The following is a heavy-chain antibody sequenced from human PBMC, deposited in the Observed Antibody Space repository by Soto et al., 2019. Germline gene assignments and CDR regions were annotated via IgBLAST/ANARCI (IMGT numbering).Heavy chain of an antibody. J-gene: IGHJ4*02. CDR3: AKDRRAGGNYGFYSDF. Sequence: EVQLLESGGGLVQPGGSLRLSCAASGFTFSSYGMTWVRQAPRKGLEWVSFSSATGAGTYYADSVKSRFTISRDNSKNTLYLQMSSLRADDTAVYYCAKDRRAGGNYGFYSDFWGQGALVIVSS. CDR1: GFTFSSYG. V-gene: IGHV3-23*01. CDR2: SSATGAGT. D-gene: IGHD1-7*01.